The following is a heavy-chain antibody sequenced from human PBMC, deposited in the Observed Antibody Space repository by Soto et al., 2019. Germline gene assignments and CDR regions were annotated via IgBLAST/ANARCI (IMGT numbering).Heavy chain of an antibody. Sequence: QLQLQESGPGLVKPSETLSLTCTVSGDSISSSSYYWGWIRQPPGKGLEWIGTIYYSGRSFYNPSLKSRFTISVDTSKNQFSLKFSSVTAADTAVYYCARHEGRYCSGGSCYPGDYWGQGTLVTVSS. V-gene: IGHV4-39*01. CDR2: IYYSGRS. CDR1: GDSISSSSYY. CDR3: ARHEGRYCSGGSCYPGDY. J-gene: IGHJ4*02. D-gene: IGHD2-15*01.